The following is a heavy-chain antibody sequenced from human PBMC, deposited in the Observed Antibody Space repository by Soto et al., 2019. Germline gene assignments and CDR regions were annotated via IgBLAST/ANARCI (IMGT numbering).Heavy chain of an antibody. D-gene: IGHD3-9*01. CDR3: ARGPTDYNILTGYLNY. CDR1: GFTFSNYW. CDR2: IKQDGSER. J-gene: IGHJ4*02. V-gene: IGHV3-7*04. Sequence: EVQLVESGGGLVQPGGSLRLSCAASGFTFSNYWMSWVRQAPGKGLEWVANIKQDGSERYHVDSVKGRFTISRDNAKNSLYLQMNSLRAEDTAVYYCARGPTDYNILTGYLNYWGQGTLVTVSS.